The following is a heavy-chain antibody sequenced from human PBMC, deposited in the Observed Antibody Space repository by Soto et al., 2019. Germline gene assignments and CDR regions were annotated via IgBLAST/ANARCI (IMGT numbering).Heavy chain of an antibody. CDR3: ARDLRAVAQTASDYFDY. J-gene: IGHJ4*02. V-gene: IGHV1-46*01. CDR1: GYTFTSYY. D-gene: IGHD6-19*01. CDR2: INPNGGST. Sequence: QVQLVQSGAEVKKPGASVKVSCKASGYTFTSYYMHLVRQAPGQGLEWMGIINPNGGSTSYAQKFQGRMTMTRDTSKSTVYMELSSLRSVDTAVNSCARDLRAVAQTASDYFDYWGQGTMVTVSS.